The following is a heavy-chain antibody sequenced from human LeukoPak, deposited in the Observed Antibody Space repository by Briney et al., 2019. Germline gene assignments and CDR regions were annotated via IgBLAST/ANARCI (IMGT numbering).Heavy chain of an antibody. V-gene: IGHV3-9*01. CDR3: TKDKYDSSGPDAFDI. D-gene: IGHD3-22*01. CDR1: GFTFDDYA. J-gene: IGHJ3*02. CDR2: INWNSGSI. Sequence: PGRSLRLSCAASGFTFDDYAMHWVRQAPGKGLEWVSGINWNSGSIGYADSVKGRFIISRDNAKNSLYLQMNSLRADDTALYYCTKDKYDSSGPDAFDIWGQGTMVTVSS.